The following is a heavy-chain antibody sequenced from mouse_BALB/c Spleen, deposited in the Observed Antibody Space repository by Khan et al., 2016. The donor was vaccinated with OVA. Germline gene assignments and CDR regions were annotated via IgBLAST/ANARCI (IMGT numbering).Heavy chain of an antibody. CDR1: GFTFSTFA. CDR3: ARHNYGPFAY. D-gene: IGHD1-1*01. CDR2: ISTAGDYI. V-gene: IGHV5-6*01. Sequence: EVELVESGGDLVKPGGSLKLSCAASGFTFSTFAMSWVRQTPDKRLEWVATISTAGDYIYYPDSVKGRFTLSRDNAKNTLYLQMSSLRSEDTAMYYCARHNYGPFAYWGQGTLVTVSA. J-gene: IGHJ3*01.